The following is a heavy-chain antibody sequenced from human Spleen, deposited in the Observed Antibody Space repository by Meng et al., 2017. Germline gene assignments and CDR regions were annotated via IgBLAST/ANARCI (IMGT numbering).Heavy chain of an antibody. CDR3: ASWGDYGDYAS. V-gene: IGHV4-38-2*01. CDR2: IHYSGST. J-gene: IGHJ1*01. D-gene: IGHD4-17*01. CDR1: GYSISSGYY. Sequence: GSLRLSCAVSGYSISSGYYWGWIRQPPGKGLEWIGSIHYSGSTYSNPSLKSRVTISVDKSKNQVSLKLSSVTAADTAVYYCASWGDYGDYASWGQGTLVTVSS.